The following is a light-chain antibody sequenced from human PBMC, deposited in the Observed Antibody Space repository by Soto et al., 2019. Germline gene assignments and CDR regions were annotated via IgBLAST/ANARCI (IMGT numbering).Light chain of an antibody. CDR2: GAS. V-gene: IGKV3-15*01. CDR1: QSVGSN. J-gene: IGKJ4*01. CDR3: QQYDDWPLT. Sequence: EIVMTQSPGTLCVSPGERATLSCRASQSVGSNLAWYQEKPGQAPALLIYGASTWATGIPARISGSGSGTEFGLTISSLQPEDVAVYYCQQYDDWPLTFGGGTKVEI.